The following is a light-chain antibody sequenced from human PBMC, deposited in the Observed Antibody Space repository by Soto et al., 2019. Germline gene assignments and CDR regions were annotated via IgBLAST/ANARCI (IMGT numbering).Light chain of an antibody. CDR2: GAS. V-gene: IGKV3-15*01. Sequence: EIVMTQSPATLSVSPGERATLSCRASQSITNNLAWYQQKIGQAPRLLFHGASTRATGIPARFSGSGSETDFTLTISSRHPKDFAIYYCQQYNNWPYTFGQGTKLEIK. CDR1: QSITNN. CDR3: QQYNNWPYT. J-gene: IGKJ2*01.